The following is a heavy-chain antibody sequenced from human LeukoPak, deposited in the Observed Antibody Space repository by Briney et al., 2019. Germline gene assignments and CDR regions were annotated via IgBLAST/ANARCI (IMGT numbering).Heavy chain of an antibody. J-gene: IGHJ4*02. Sequence: SSETLSLTCTVSGGSISSSSYYWGWIRQPPGKGLEWIGSIYYSGSTYYNPSLKSRVTISVDTSNNQFSLKLNSVTAADTAVYYCARGGDYGDLRYFDYWGQGTLVTVSS. CDR2: IYYSGST. CDR3: ARGGDYGDLRYFDY. D-gene: IGHD4-17*01. CDR1: GGSISSSSYY. V-gene: IGHV4-39*07.